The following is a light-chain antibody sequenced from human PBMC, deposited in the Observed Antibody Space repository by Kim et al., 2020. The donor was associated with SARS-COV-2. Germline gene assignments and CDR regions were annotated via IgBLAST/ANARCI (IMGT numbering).Light chain of an antibody. CDR2: DVS. CDR3: SSYTSSSTVL. V-gene: IGLV2-14*03. J-gene: IGLJ2*01. CDR1: SSDVGAYNY. Sequence: QSALTQPASVSGSPGQSITISCTGTSSDVGAYNYVSWYQQHPGKVPKLMIYDVSKRPSGVSNRFSGSKSGNTASLTISGLQAEDEADYYCSSYTSSSTVLFGGGTQLTVL.